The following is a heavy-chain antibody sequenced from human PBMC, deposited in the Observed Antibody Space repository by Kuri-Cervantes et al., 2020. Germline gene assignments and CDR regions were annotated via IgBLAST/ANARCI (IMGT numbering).Heavy chain of an antibody. Sequence: GESLKISCAGSGYTFSRNWMHWVRQAPGRGLVWVSRMNNDDSSKTYADSVRGQFTISRDNAKNTLYLQMNSLRADDTAVYCCAREENDFWIAGFDYWGQGTLGTVSS. CDR1: GYTFSRNW. D-gene: IGHD3-3*01. V-gene: IGHV3-74*03. J-gene: IGHJ4*02. CDR3: AREENDFWIAGFDY. CDR2: MNNDDSSK.